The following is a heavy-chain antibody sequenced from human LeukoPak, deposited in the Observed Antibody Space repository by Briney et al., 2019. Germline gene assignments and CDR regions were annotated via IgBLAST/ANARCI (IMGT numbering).Heavy chain of an antibody. Sequence: TGGSLRLSCAASGSTFSSYWMHWVRQAPGKGLVWVSRINSDGSSTSYADSVKGRFTISRDNAKNTLYLQMNSLRAEDTAVYCCAREDPDYGDFDYWGQGTLVTVSS. CDR3: AREDPDYGDFDY. D-gene: IGHD4-17*01. CDR2: INSDGSST. CDR1: GSTFSSYW. J-gene: IGHJ4*02. V-gene: IGHV3-74*01.